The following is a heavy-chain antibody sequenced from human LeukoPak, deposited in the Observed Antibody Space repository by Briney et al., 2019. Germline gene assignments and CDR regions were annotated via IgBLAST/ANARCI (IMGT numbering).Heavy chain of an antibody. V-gene: IGHV3-48*03. CDR1: GFTFGDYS. CDR3: ARDPQDY. Sequence: GGSLRLSCTASGFTFGDYSMSWVRQAPGKGLEWVSYISSTGNIIYYADSVKGRFTFSRDNAKNSLYLQMNSLRAEDTAIYYCARDPQDYWGQGTLVTVSS. J-gene: IGHJ4*02. CDR2: ISSTGNII.